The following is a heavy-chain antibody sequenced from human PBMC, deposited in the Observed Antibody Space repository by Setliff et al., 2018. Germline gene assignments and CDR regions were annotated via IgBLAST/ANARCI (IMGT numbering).Heavy chain of an antibody. J-gene: IGHJ3*02. D-gene: IGHD3-22*01. CDR1: VGTFSSYA. V-gene: IGHV1-69*10. Sequence: SVKVSCKASVGTFSSYAISWVRQAPGQGLEWMGGIIPILGIANYAQKFQGRVTITADKSTSTAYMELSSLRSEDTAVYYCAADPHYYDRSGYYYLPSDAVDIWGQGTMVTVSS. CDR2: IIPILGIA. CDR3: AADPHYYDRSGYYYLPSDAVDI.